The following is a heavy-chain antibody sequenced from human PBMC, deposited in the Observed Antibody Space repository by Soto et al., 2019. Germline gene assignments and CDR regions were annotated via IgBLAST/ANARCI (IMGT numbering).Heavy chain of an antibody. CDR2: IWYDGSNK. CDR1: GFTFSSYG. Sequence: QVQLVESGGGVVQPGRSLRLSCAASGFTFSSYGMHWVRQAPGKGLEWVAVIWYDGSNKYYADSVKGRFTISRDNSKNTLYLQMNSLGAEDTAVYYCARAGSSGWYYYGMDVWGQGTTVTVSS. D-gene: IGHD6-19*01. J-gene: IGHJ6*02. V-gene: IGHV3-33*01. CDR3: ARAGSSGWYYYGMDV.